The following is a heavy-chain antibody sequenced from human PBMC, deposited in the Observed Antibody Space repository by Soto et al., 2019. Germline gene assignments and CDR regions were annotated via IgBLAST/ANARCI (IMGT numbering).Heavy chain of an antibody. CDR3: ARGSGDRVDFDY. CDR2: IYYSGST. J-gene: IGHJ4*02. D-gene: IGHD2-21*02. Sequence: PSETLSLTCTVSGGSISSGDYYWSWIRQPPGKGLEWIGYIYYSGSTYYNPSLKSRVTISVDTSKNQFSLKLSSVTAADTAVYYCARGSGDRVDFDYWGQGTLVTVSS. V-gene: IGHV4-30-4*01. CDR1: GGSISSGDYY.